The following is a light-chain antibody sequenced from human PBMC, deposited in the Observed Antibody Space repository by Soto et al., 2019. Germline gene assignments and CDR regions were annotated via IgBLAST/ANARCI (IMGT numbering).Light chain of an antibody. J-gene: IGKJ1*01. V-gene: IGKV1-6*02. CDR1: QDIGND. CDR2: AAS. Sequence: IQMTQSPSSLSASVRDRVTITCRASQDIGNDLGWYQQKPGKAPNLLIYAASSLRSGVPSRFSGSGSGTHFTLTITSLQAEDSATYFCLHDYTYPWTFGQGTKVESK. CDR3: LHDYTYPWT.